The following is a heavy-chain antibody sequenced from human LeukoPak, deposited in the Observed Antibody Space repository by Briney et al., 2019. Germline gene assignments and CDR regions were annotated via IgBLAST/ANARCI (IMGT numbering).Heavy chain of an antibody. D-gene: IGHD6-19*01. Sequence: SETLSLTCTVSGGSISSYYWSWIRQPPGKGLEWIGYIYYSGSTNYNPSLKSRVTISVDTSKNQFSLKLSSVTAADTAVYYCAGHNIAVVRTVGGAFDIWGQGTMVTVSS. CDR1: GGSISSYY. V-gene: IGHV4-59*08. CDR3: AGHNIAVVRTVGGAFDI. CDR2: IYYSGST. J-gene: IGHJ3*02.